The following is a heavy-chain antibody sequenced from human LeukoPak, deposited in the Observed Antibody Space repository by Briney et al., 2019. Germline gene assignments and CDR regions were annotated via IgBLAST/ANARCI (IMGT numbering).Heavy chain of an antibody. CDR2: IKQDGSEK. D-gene: IGHD6-6*01. J-gene: IGHJ4*02. Sequence: GGSLRLSCAASGFTFSYYWMSWVRQAPGKGLEWVANIKQDGSEKYYVDSVKGRFTISRDNAKNSLYLQMNSLRAEDTAVYYCARERDGQLGPLFDYWGQGTLVTGSS. V-gene: IGHV3-7*01. CDR1: GFTFSYYW. CDR3: ARERDGQLGPLFDY.